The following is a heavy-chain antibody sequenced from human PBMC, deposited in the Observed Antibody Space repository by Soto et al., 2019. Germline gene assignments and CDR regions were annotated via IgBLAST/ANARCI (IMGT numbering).Heavy chain of an antibody. J-gene: IGHJ4*01. D-gene: IGHD1-26*01. Sequence: QVQLQESGPGLVKPSGTLSLTCVVSGGSISSGAWWSWVRQPPGKGLEWIGEILHSGSTNYNPSLKSRVTISIDKSKNQFYLNLNSISAADTALYYCAKNGAWSIEYWGHGTLVTISS. V-gene: IGHV4-4*02. CDR1: GGSISSGAW. CDR3: AKNGAWSIEY. CDR2: ILHSGST.